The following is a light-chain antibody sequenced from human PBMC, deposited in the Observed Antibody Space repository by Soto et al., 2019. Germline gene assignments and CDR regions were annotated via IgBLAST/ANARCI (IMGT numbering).Light chain of an antibody. Sequence: IQLTQSPSSVSASVGDRVTITCRASQGVSNWLAWYQQKPGKAPKLLIYAASTLRSGVPSRFRGSGSGTDFTFTISSLQPEDFATYYCQQANSFPYTFGQGTKLEIK. V-gene: IGKV1-12*01. CDR3: QQANSFPYT. J-gene: IGKJ2*01. CDR1: QGVSNW. CDR2: AAS.